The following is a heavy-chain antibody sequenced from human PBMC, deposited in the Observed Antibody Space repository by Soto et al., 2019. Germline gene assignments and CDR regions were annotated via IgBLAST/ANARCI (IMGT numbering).Heavy chain of an antibody. Sequence: GESLKISCKGSGYRFTSYWIGWVRQMPGKGLEWMGITYPGDSDTRYSPSFQGQVTISADKSISTAYLQWSSLKASDTAMYYCARLGIAVAGTDYYYYGMDVWGQGTTVTVSS. CDR3: ARLGIAVAGTDYYYYGMDV. J-gene: IGHJ6*02. CDR1: GYRFTSYW. V-gene: IGHV5-51*01. CDR2: TYPGDSDT. D-gene: IGHD6-19*01.